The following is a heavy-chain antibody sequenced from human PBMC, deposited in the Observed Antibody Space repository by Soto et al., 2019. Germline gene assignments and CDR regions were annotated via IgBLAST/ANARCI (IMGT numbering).Heavy chain of an antibody. CDR1: GFTFSSYG. V-gene: IGHV3-30*18. Sequence: PGGSLRLSCAGSGFTFSSYGMHWVRQAPGKGLEWVAVISYDGSDKYYGDSVKGRFTISRDNSKNTLYLQMNSLRAEDTAVYYCAKPARGWYSETDYWGHGTLVTVSS. CDR2: ISYDGSDK. CDR3: AKPARGWYSETDY. J-gene: IGHJ4*01. D-gene: IGHD6-19*01.